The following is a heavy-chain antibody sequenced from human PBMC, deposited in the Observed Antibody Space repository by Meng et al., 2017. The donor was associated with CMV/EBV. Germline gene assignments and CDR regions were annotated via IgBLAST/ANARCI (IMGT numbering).Heavy chain of an antibody. CDR1: GGSFSGYY. Sequence: GALRLSCAVYGGSFSGYYWSWIRQPPGKGLEWIGEINHSGSTNYNPSLKSRVTISVDTSKNQFSLKLSSVTAADTAVYYRAREGMAAAIDYWGQGTLVTVSS. CDR3: AREGMAAAIDY. J-gene: IGHJ4*02. V-gene: IGHV4-34*01. D-gene: IGHD6-13*01. CDR2: INHSGST.